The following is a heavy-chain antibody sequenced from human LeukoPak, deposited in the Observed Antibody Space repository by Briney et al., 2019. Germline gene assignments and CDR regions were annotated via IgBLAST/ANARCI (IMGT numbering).Heavy chain of an antibody. CDR3: ATQNPPGSGYYDTYNWFDP. D-gene: IGHD5-12*01. CDR2: ISGDGSGT. V-gene: IGHV3-43*02. Sequence: GGSLRLSCTASGFTFDGYVMHWVRQAPGKGLEWVSLISGDGSGTYYADSVKGRFTISRDNSENSLFLHMSGLRAEDTALYYCATQNPPGSGYYDTYNWFDPWGQGTLVTVAS. J-gene: IGHJ5*02. CDR1: GFTFDGYV.